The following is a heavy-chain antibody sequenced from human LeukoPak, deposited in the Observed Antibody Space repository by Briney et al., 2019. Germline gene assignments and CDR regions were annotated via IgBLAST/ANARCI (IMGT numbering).Heavy chain of an antibody. D-gene: IGHD3-22*01. CDR2: IYYGGNT. J-gene: IGHJ3*02. V-gene: IGHV4-39*01. CDR1: GGSISSSSYY. Sequence: SETLSLTCTVSGGSISSSSYYWGWIRQPPGEGLGWIGSIYYGGNTYYNPSLKSRVTMSVDTSKNQFSLKLSSVTAADTAVYYCARHDSSGPYNAFDIWGQGTMVTVSS. CDR3: ARHDSSGPYNAFDI.